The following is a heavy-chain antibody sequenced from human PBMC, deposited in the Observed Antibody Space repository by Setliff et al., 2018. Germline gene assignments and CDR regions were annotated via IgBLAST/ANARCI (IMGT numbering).Heavy chain of an antibody. CDR3: ARMSGFQYIDV. J-gene: IGHJ6*03. Sequence: SETLSLTCAASGGTFSYYYWTWIRQPPGKGLEWIGEINHSGSTSYNPSLESRVTISLDTSRNQFSLSLTSVTAEDTAVYYCARMSGFQYIDVWDKGTTVTVSS. CDR2: INHSGST. CDR1: GGTFSYYY. V-gene: IGHV4-34*01. D-gene: IGHD3-3*01.